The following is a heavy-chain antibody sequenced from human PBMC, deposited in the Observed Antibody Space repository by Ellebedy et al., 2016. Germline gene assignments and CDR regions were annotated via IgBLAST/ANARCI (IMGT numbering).Heavy chain of an antibody. V-gene: IGHV4-38-2*02. J-gene: IGHJ4*02. CDR3: ARDGATTFLDS. D-gene: IGHD1-26*01. CDR2: VYHSGST. CDR1: AYSISSGNY. Sequence: SETLSLTXTVSAYSISSGNYWAWIRQPPGKGLEWIGTVYHSGSTFYNPSLKSRVTISVDTSKNQFSLRLTSVTAADTAVYYCARDGATTFLDSWGPGTLVTVSS.